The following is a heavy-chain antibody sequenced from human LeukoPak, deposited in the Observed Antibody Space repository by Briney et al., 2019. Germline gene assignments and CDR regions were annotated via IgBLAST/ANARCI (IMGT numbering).Heavy chain of an antibody. CDR2: IKQDGSEK. V-gene: IGHV3-7*01. CDR1: GFTFSSYW. J-gene: IGHJ3*02. Sequence: GGSLRLSCAASGFTFSSYWMSWVRQAPGKGLEWVANIKQDGSEKYYADSVKGRFTISRDNSKNTLFLQMNSLRGEDTAVYYCAREDYAFDIWGQGTMVTVSS. CDR3: AREDYAFDI.